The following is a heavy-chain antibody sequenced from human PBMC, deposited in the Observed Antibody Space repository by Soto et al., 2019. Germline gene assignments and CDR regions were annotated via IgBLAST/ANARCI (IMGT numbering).Heavy chain of an antibody. Sequence: LSLTCSGYGGFLSESYWTWIRQPPGKGLEWIGEINHVGGTNYNPSLKSRVTMSVDTSQNQFSLRLISVTAADTAMYFCVRIRYQLPSSVLWLDPWGQGTPVTVSS. CDR2: INHVGGT. D-gene: IGHD3-16*01. CDR1: GGFLSESY. V-gene: IGHV4-34*01. J-gene: IGHJ5*02. CDR3: VRIRYQLPSSVLWLDP.